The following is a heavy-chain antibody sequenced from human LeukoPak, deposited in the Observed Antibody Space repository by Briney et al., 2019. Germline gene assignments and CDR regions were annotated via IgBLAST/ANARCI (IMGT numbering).Heavy chain of an antibody. CDR1: GYTFSGYY. J-gene: IGHJ4*02. D-gene: IGHD6-13*01. CDR2: INPSGGST. V-gene: IGHV1-46*01. CDR3: ARGLAAARSLGANYFDY. Sequence: ASVKVSCKASGYTFSGYYMHWVRQAPGQGLEWMGIINPSGGSTSYAQKFQGRVTMTRDMSTSTVYMELSSLRSEDTAVYYCARGLAAARSLGANYFDYWGQGTLVTVSS.